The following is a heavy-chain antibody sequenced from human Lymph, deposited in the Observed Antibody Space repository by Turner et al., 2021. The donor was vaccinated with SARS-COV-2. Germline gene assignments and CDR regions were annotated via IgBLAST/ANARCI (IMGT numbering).Heavy chain of an antibody. J-gene: IGHJ4*02. CDR2: IKHNRGGT. CDR1: VFTFTGYD. Sequence: QLHLVPSGAEVMKPGASVTVSCNASVFTFTGYDMHWVRQAPGQGLEWMGWIKHNRGGTNYAQKVQGRVTMTRDKSISTAYMELSRLRADDTAVYYCARSRELQYVVRGVDPFDYWGQGTLVTVSS. V-gene: IGHV1-2*02. D-gene: IGHD3-10*01. CDR3: ARSRELQYVVRGVDPFDY.